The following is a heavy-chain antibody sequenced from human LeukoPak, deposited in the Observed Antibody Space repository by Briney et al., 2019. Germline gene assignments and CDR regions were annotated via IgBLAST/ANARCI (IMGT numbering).Heavy chain of an antibody. V-gene: IGHV3-9*01. Sequence: PGGSLRLSCAASGFTFDDYAMHWVRQAPGKGLEWVSVISWNSGSIGYADSVKGRFTISRDNAKNSLYLQMNSLRAEDTALYYSAKGSSGWYGYYYYMDVWGKGTTVTVSS. D-gene: IGHD6-19*01. CDR1: GFTFDDYA. CDR3: AKGSSGWYGYYYYMDV. J-gene: IGHJ6*03. CDR2: ISWNSGSI.